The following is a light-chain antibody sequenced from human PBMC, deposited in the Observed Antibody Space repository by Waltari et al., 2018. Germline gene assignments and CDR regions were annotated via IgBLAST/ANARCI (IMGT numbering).Light chain of an antibody. CDR2: GAA. CDR3: QQSYTAPFT. V-gene: IGKV1-39*01. Sequence: SNGLKQKAGKAPKLLFYGAATLERGVPSRFSGSGAGTDFTLTINSLRPEDFATYYCQQSYTAPFTFGPGTRVDLK. J-gene: IGKJ3*01.